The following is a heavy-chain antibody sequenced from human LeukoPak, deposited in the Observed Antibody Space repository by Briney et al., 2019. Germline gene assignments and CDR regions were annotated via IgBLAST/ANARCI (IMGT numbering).Heavy chain of an antibody. J-gene: IGHJ3*02. D-gene: IGHD3-10*01. CDR2: IYYTGST. CDR1: GGSIRSYY. Sequence: PSETLSLTCTVSGGSIRSYYWGWIRQPPGKGLEWIGYIYYTGSTNYNSFLTSRVSMSTDTSNNQFSLKLSSTTAADTAVYYCASEVPGFSAFDIWGPGTMVTVSS. CDR3: ASEVPGFSAFDI. V-gene: IGHV4-59*12.